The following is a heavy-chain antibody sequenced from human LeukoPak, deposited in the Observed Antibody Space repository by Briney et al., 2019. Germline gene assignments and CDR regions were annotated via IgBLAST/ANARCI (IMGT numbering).Heavy chain of an antibody. D-gene: IGHD1-26*01. J-gene: IGHJ4*02. Sequence: GGSLRLSCAASGFTFSSYGMHWVRQAPGKGLERVAVIWHDGGKKYYAESVKGRFTISRDDSKNTLFLEMNSLRAEDTAVYYCARAEIVGATIDYWGQGTLVTVSS. V-gene: IGHV3-33*01. CDR2: IWHDGGKK. CDR3: ARAEIVGATIDY. CDR1: GFTFSSYG.